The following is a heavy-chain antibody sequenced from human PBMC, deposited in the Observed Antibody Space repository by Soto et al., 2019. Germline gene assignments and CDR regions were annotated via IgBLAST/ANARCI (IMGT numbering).Heavy chain of an antibody. V-gene: IGHV3-74*03. J-gene: IGHJ4*02. Sequence: GSLRLSCAASGFTFSSHWMHWVRQPPGKGLEWVARITNNGVSTTYADSVKGRFIISRDNAENTMYLQMSSLSADDTAVYYCVRDTSLSRVDYWGQGTLVTVSS. CDR3: VRDTSLSRVDY. CDR1: GFTFSSHW. CDR2: ITNNGVST.